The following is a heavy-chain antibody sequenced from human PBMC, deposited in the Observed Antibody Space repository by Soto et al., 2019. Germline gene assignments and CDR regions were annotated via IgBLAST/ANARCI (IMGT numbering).Heavy chain of an antibody. CDR2: IFSNEEK. CDR3: ASTYSTSWYWFDP. J-gene: IGHJ5*02. Sequence: QVTVKESGPVLVKPTETLTLTCTVSGFSLSNAGLGVSWIRQPPGKALEWLAHIFSNEEKSYSTSLKSRLTRSNDTSKSQVVLTLTNMDPVDTATYYCASTYSTSWYWFDPWGQGTLVTVSS. CDR1: GFSLSNAGLG. D-gene: IGHD6-13*01. V-gene: IGHV2-26*04.